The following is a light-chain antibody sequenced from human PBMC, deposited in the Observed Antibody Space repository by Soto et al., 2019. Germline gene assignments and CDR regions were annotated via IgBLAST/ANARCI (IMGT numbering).Light chain of an antibody. J-gene: IGKJ3*01. Sequence: DIPMTQSPSSLSASVGDRVTITCQASQDISNYLNWYQQKPGKAPKLLIYDASNLETGVTSRFSGSGSGTDFTFTISSLQPEDIATYYCQQYDNLPRAFGPGTKLDIK. CDR1: QDISNY. CDR3: QQYDNLPRA. V-gene: IGKV1-33*01. CDR2: DAS.